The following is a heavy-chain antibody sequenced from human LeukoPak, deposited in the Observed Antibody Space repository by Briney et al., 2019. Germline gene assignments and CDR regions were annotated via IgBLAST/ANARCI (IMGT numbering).Heavy chain of an antibody. CDR2: ISAYNGNT. CDR3: ARDYRSGSLGGAFEI. CDR1: GYTFTSYG. Sequence: ASVKVSCKASGYTFTSYGFSWVRQAPGHGLEWMGWISAYNGNTNYAQKFQGRVTMTTDTSTSTAYMELRSLRSDDTAVYYCARDYRSGSLGGAFEIWGQGTMVTVSS. D-gene: IGHD1-26*01. J-gene: IGHJ3*02. V-gene: IGHV1-18*01.